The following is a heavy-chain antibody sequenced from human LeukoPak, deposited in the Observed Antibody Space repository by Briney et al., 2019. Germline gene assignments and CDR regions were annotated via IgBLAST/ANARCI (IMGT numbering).Heavy chain of an antibody. CDR3: AKVGGGRIAAAGSHY. CDR2: VGGSDGST. V-gene: IGHV3-23*01. CDR1: GFTFSGYA. J-gene: IGHJ4*02. Sequence: GGSLRLSCAASGFTFSGYAMTWVRQAPGKGLGWVSGVGGSDGSTFYADSVKGRFTIPRDNSKNTLYLQMNSLRVEDTAVYYCAKVGGGRIAAAGSHYWGQGTLVTVSS. D-gene: IGHD6-13*01.